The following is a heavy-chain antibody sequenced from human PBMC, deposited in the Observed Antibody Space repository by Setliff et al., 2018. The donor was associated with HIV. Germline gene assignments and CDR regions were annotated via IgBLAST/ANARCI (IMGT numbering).Heavy chain of an antibody. Sequence: PSETLSLTCAVYGGSFSGYYWSWIRQPPGKGLEWIGEINHSGSTNYNPSLKSRVTISVDTSKNQFSLKLSSVTAADTAVYYCARVWSYGSGSLSPWGQGTLVTVSS. J-gene: IGHJ5*02. CDR1: GGSFSGYY. V-gene: IGHV4-34*01. D-gene: IGHD3-10*01. CDR2: INHSGST. CDR3: ARVWSYGSGSLSP.